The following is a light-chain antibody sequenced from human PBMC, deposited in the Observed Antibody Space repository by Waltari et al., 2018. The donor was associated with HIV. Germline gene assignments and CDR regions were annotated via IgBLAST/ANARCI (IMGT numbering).Light chain of an antibody. Sequence: NFMLTQPHPVSESPGKPVTISCTRSSASIASNYVPWYQQRPGSSPTTVIYEDNQRPSGVPDRFSGSIDSSSNSASLTISGLKTEDEADYYCQSYDSSNYVFGTGTKVTVL. CDR1: SASIASNY. CDR2: EDN. CDR3: QSYDSSNYV. V-gene: IGLV6-57*01. J-gene: IGLJ1*01.